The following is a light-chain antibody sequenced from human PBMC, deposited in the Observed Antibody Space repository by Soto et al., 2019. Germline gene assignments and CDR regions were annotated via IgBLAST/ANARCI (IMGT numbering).Light chain of an antibody. Sequence: QSALTQPASVSGSPGQSITISCTGTSSDVGGYNYVSWYQQHPGKAPKLMIYEVSKRPSGVPDRFSGSKSGNTASLPVSGLQAEDEADYYCNSYAGSNNGVFGGGTKVTVL. CDR3: NSYAGSNNGV. J-gene: IGLJ3*02. CDR1: SSDVGGYNY. CDR2: EVS. V-gene: IGLV2-8*01.